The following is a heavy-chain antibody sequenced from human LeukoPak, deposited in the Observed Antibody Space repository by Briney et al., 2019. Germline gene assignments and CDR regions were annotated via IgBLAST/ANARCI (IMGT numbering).Heavy chain of an antibody. CDR3: GRDAVLGSGSVDY. CDR1: GFTLRSYD. J-gene: IGHJ4*02. D-gene: IGHD3-10*01. CDR2: TSGSGVNS. Sequence: PGGSLRLSCAASGFTLRSYDMSWVRQAPGKGLEWVAATSGSGVNSYYADSVRGRFTISRDNSQNTLYLQMNSLGDEDTAVYFCGRDAVLGSGSVDYWGQGVLVTVSS. V-gene: IGHV3-23*01.